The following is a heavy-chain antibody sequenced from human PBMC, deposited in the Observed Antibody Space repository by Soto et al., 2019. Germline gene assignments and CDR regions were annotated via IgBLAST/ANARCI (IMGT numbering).Heavy chain of an antibody. Sequence: KASETLSLTCAVYGGSFSGYYWSWIRQPPGKGLEWIGEINHSGSTNYNPSLKSRVTISVDTSKNQFSLKLSSVTAADTAVYYCARAPYYYDSSGYYPLGFDYWGQGTLVTVSS. V-gene: IGHV4-34*01. CDR2: INHSGST. D-gene: IGHD3-22*01. CDR3: ARAPYYYDSSGYYPLGFDY. J-gene: IGHJ4*02. CDR1: GGSFSGYY.